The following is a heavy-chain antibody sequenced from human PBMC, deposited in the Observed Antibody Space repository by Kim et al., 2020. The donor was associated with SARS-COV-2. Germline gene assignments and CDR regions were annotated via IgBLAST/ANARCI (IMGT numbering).Heavy chain of an antibody. Sequence: ADSVKGRFTISRDKSKNTLYLQMNSLRAEDTAVYYCANYAGYFDWLPFDYWGQGTLVTVSS. J-gene: IGHJ4*02. D-gene: IGHD3-9*01. CDR3: ANYAGYFDWLPFDY. V-gene: IGHV3-23*01.